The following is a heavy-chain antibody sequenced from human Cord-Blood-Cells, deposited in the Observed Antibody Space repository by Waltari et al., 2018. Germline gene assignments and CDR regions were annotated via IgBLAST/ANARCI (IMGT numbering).Heavy chain of an antibody. CDR2: IIPIFGTA. J-gene: IGHJ3*02. CDR1: GGTFSSYA. CDR3: ARDGYSSSWYAFDI. Sequence: QVQLVQSGAEVKKPGSSVKVSCQASGGTFSSYAISWVRPAPGQGLEWMGGIIPIFGTANYAQKFQGRVTITADESTSTAYMELSSLRSEDTAVYYCARDGYSSSWYAFDIWGQGTMVTVSS. V-gene: IGHV1-69*12. D-gene: IGHD6-13*01.